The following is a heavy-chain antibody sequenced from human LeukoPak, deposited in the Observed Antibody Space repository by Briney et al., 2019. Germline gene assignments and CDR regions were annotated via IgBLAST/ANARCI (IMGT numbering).Heavy chain of an antibody. V-gene: IGHV3-23*01. J-gene: IGHJ3*02. D-gene: IGHD5/OR15-5a*01. CDR1: GFTFSSYA. CDR2: ISGSGGIT. Sequence: GGSLRLSCAASGFTFSSYAMTWVRQAPGKGLEWISAISGSGGITHYADSVKGRFTISRDNSKNTLYLQMNSLRVEDTAVYYCAKDVTVSARGAFDIWGQETMVTVSS. CDR3: AKDVTVSARGAFDI.